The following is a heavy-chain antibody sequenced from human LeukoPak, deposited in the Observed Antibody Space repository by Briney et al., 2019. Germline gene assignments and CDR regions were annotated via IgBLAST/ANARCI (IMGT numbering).Heavy chain of an antibody. CDR2: IWYDGSNK. D-gene: IGHD3-3*02. J-gene: IGHJ5*02. Sequence: GGPLRLSCAASGFTFSSYGMHWVRQAPGKGLEWVAVIWYDGSNKYYADSVKGRFTISRDNSKNTLYLQMNSLRAEDTAVYYCARDHILQSFDPWGQGTLVTVSS. CDR3: ARDHILQSFDP. V-gene: IGHV3-33*01. CDR1: GFTFSSYG.